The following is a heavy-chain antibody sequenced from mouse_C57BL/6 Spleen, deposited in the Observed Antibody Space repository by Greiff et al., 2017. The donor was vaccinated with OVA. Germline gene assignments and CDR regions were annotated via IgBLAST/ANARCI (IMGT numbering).Heavy chain of an antibody. D-gene: IGHD4-1*01. Sequence: QVQLQQSGAELVKPGASVKISCKASGYAFSSYWMNWVKQRPGKGLEWIGQIYPGDGDTNYNGKFKGKATLTADKSSSTAYMQLSSLTSEDSAGYFCARGANWAWFAYWGQGTLVTVSA. V-gene: IGHV1-80*01. J-gene: IGHJ3*01. CDR3: ARGANWAWFAY. CDR1: GYAFSSYW. CDR2: IYPGDGDT.